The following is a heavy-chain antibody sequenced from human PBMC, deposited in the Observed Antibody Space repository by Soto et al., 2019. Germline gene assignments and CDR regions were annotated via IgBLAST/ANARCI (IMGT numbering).Heavy chain of an antibody. J-gene: IGHJ5*02. V-gene: IGHV4-4*07. CDR1: GGSISSYY. CDR2: IYTSGST. CDR3: ARVVPAAEVWFDP. Sequence: QVPLQESGPGLVKPSETLSLTCTVSGGSISSYYWSWVRHPAGKGLEWIGGIYTSGSTNYTPSLKSRVTMSVDTSKNQFSLKLSSVTAADTAVYYCARVVPAAEVWFDPWGQGTLVTVSS. D-gene: IGHD2-2*01.